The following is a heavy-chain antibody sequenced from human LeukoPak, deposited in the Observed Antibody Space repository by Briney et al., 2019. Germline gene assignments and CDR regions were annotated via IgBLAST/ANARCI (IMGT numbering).Heavy chain of an antibody. J-gene: IGHJ4*02. V-gene: IGHV3-9*03. Sequence: GGSLRLSCAASGFTFHDYAMHWVRQAPGQGLEWVSGISWNGGTIDYADSVKGRFTISRDNAKNSLYLQMNSLRPEDMALYYCAKGPTYSSSSLFAYWAQGILVAVSS. CDR3: AKGPTYSSSSLFAY. CDR1: GFTFHDYA. CDR2: ISWNGGTI. D-gene: IGHD6-6*01.